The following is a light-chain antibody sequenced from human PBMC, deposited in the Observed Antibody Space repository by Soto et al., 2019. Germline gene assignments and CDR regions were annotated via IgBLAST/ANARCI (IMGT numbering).Light chain of an antibody. CDR1: QNISNY. CDR2: AAS. J-gene: IGKJ4*01. CDR3: QQTYATARLT. Sequence: DIQMTQSPSSLSASVGDRVTISCRASQNISNYLNWYQQKPGKVPKVLIYAASRLHTEVPSRFSGGGAGTDFTLTVSSLQPEDFATYYCQQTYATARLTFGGGTRVE. V-gene: IGKV1-39*01.